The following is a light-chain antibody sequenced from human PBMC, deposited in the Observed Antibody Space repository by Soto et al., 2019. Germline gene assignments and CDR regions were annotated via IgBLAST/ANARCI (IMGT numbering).Light chain of an antibody. V-gene: IGLV1-44*01. CDR2: SDS. Sequence: QSVLTQPPSASGTPGQRVTISCSGISSNIGSNSVNWYQQLPGTAPKLLMFSDSQRPSGVPDRFSGSKSGTSASLAISGLQSEDEADYYCSSYTTSSTPYVFGTGTKLTVL. CDR1: SSNIGSNS. J-gene: IGLJ1*01. CDR3: SSYTTSSTPYV.